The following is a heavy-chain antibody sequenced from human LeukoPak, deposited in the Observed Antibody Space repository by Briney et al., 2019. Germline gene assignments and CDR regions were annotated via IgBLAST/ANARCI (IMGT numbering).Heavy chain of an antibody. CDR3: AKDSYGSSSIPYFFDY. Sequence: GGSLRLSCAASGFTFSSYEMNWVRQAPGKGLEWVSYISSSGSTIYYADSVRGRFTISRDNSKNTLYLQMNSLRAEDTAVYYCAKDSYGSSSIPYFFDYWGQGTLVTVSS. CDR2: ISSSGSTI. D-gene: IGHD2-2*01. CDR1: GFTFSSYE. V-gene: IGHV3-48*03. J-gene: IGHJ4*02.